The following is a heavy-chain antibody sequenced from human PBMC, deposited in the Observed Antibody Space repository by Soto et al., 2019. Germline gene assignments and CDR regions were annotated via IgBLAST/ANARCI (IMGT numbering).Heavy chain of an antibody. CDR1: GGSISSSNW. Sequence: QVQLQESGPGLVKPSGSLSPTCAVSGGSISSSNWWSWVRQPPGKGLEWIGEIYHSGSTNYNPSLKSRVTISVDKSKNQCSLKLSSVTAADTAVYYCARAAAGGYSGYEVFDYWGQGTLVTVSS. CDR3: ARAAAGGYSGYEVFDY. J-gene: IGHJ4*02. CDR2: IYHSGST. V-gene: IGHV4-4*02. D-gene: IGHD5-12*01.